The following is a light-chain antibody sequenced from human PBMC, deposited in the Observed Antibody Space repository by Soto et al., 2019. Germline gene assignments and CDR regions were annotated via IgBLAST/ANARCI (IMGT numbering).Light chain of an antibody. Sequence: QSVLTQPASESGSPGQSITISCIGTSSDIGAYNYVSWYQQHPGKVPKLMIYEVTNRPSGLSNRFSGSKSGNTASLTISGLQAEDEAEYFCSSYSSTSTLYVFGTGTKVTV. J-gene: IGLJ1*01. CDR1: SSDIGAYNY. V-gene: IGLV2-14*01. CDR3: SSYSSTSTLYV. CDR2: EVT.